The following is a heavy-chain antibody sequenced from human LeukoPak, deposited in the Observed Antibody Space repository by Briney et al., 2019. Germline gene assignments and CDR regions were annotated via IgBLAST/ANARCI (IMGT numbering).Heavy chain of an antibody. CDR2: FRGSGGST. CDR3: AKDQAINIATGGRFDY. V-gene: IGHV3-23*01. J-gene: IGHJ4*02. Sequence: PRGSLRLSCAASGFTFRSYVMNWVRQAPGKGPEWVSSFRGSGGSTHYAVSVKGRFTISRDNSKNTMSLQMNSLRAEDTAVYYCAKDQAINIATGGRFDYWGQGALVTVGS. D-gene: IGHD6-13*01. CDR1: GFTFRSYV.